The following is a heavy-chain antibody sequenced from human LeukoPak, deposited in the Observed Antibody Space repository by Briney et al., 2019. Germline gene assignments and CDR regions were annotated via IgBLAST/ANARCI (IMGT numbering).Heavy chain of an antibody. Sequence: PSETLSLTCTVSGGSISSSSYYWGWIRQPPGKGLEWIGSIYYSGSTYYNPSLKSRVTITVDTSKNQFSLKLSSVTAADTAVYYGARGVMSSSWYQATGSFDYWGQGTLVTVSS. CDR2: IYYSGST. CDR1: GGSISSSSYY. D-gene: IGHD6-13*01. J-gene: IGHJ4*02. CDR3: ARGVMSSSWYQATGSFDY. V-gene: IGHV4-39*01.